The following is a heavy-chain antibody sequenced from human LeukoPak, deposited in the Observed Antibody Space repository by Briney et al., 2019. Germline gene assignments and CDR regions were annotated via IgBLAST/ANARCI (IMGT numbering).Heavy chain of an antibody. CDR2: ISAYNGNT. CDR3: AGGSTLYPEDSCFDY. D-gene: IGHD3-22*01. CDR1: GYTFTSYG. J-gene: IGHJ4*02. Sequence: ASVKVSCKASGYTFTSYGISWVRQAPGQGLEWMGWISAYNGNTNYAQKLQGRVTMTTDTSTSTAYMELRSLRSDDTAVYYCAGGSTLYPEDSCFDYWGQGTLVTVSS. V-gene: IGHV1-18*01.